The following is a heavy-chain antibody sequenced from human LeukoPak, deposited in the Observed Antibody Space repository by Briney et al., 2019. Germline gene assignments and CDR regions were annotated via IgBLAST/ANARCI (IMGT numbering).Heavy chain of an antibody. CDR3: ASSHGGYALDYYYYGMDV. CDR2: INHSGST. CDR1: GGSFSGYY. Sequence: SETLSLTCAVYGGSFSGYYWSWIRQPPGKGLEWIGEINHSGSTNYNPSLKSRVTISVDTSKNQFSLKLSSVTAADTAVYYCASSHGGYALDYYYYGMDVWGQGTTVTVS. V-gene: IGHV4-34*01. D-gene: IGHD5-12*01. J-gene: IGHJ6*02.